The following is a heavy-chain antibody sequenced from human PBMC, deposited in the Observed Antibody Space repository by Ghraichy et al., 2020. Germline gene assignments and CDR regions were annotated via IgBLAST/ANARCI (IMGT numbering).Heavy chain of an antibody. Sequence: GESLNISCAASGFTFSSYGMHWVRQAPGKGLEWVAVISYDGSNKYYADSVKGRFTISRDNSKNTLYLQMNSLRAEDTAVYYCAKASGSYSNYYYYGMDVWGQGPTVTVSS. D-gene: IGHD1-26*01. CDR2: ISYDGSNK. J-gene: IGHJ6*02. CDR1: GFTFSSYG. V-gene: IGHV3-30*18. CDR3: AKASGSYSNYYYYGMDV.